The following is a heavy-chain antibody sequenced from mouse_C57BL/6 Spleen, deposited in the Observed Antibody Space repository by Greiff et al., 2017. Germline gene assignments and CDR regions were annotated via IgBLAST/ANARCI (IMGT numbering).Heavy chain of an antibody. CDR2: IDPSDSYT. J-gene: IGHJ4*01. V-gene: IGHV1-50*01. D-gene: IGHD3-3*01. CDR3: ARRAVGYYYAMDY. CDR1: GYTFTSYW. Sequence: VQLQQPGAELVKPGASVKLSCKASGYTFTSYWMQWVKQRPGQGLEWIGEIDPSDSYTNYNQKFKGKATLTVDTSSSTAYMQLSSLTSEDSAVYYCARRAVGYYYAMDYWGQGTSVTVSS.